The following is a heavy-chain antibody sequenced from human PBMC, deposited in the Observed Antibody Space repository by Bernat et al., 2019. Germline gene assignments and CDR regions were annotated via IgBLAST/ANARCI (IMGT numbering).Heavy chain of an antibody. V-gene: IGHV3-23*01. D-gene: IGHD2-15*01. J-gene: IGHJ6*02. CDR1: GFTFSSYA. Sequence: EVQLLESGGDLVERGGSQRLSCATSGFTFSSYAMTWVRQAPGRGLEWVSAISGTGDSTYSTDSVKGRFTIYRDNSQNTLYLQMNSLRAEDTAVYYCAKVLDCSGGGCYYNYYYGMDVWGQGTTVTVSS. CDR2: ISGTGDST. CDR3: AKVLDCSGGGCYYNYYYGMDV.